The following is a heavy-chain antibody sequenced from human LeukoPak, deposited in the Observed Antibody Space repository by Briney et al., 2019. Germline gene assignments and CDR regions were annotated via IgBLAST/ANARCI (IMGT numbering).Heavy chain of an antibody. CDR1: GGSISDYY. D-gene: IGHD3-3*01. CDR3: ARGDFCSKNSCYLRPMDV. Sequence: SETLSLTCTVSGGSISDYYWNWIRQPPGKGLEWIGYIYYSGSTTYNPSLKSRVTMSVDTAKNQFSLKLRSVSAADTAVYYCARGDFCSKNSCYLRPMDVWGRGTTVIVSA. J-gene: IGHJ6*04. CDR2: IYYSGST. V-gene: IGHV4-59*01.